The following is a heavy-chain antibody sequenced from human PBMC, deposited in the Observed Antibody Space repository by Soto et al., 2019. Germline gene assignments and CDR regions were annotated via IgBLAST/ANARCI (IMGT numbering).Heavy chain of an antibody. CDR3: ALIKDCSRTDCYLASFDP. V-gene: IGHV2-26*01. J-gene: IGHJ5*02. CDR1: GLPLSNGRLG. D-gene: IGHD2-2*01. CDR2: IFSNDDK. Sequence: QVTLKASGPVLVKPTEPLTLTCTVSGLPLSNGRLGVSWIRQPPGKTLEWLAHIFSNDDKSYSTSLKSRLTISKDTSRSQVVLTMTNMDPVDSATYYCALIKDCSRTDCYLASFDPWGQGTLGTVSS.